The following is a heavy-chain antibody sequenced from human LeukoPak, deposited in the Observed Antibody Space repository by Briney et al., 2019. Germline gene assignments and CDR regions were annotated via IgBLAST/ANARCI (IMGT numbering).Heavy chain of an antibody. CDR3: ARRDYVWGSYRQPFDY. V-gene: IGHV4-34*01. Sequence: SSETLSLTCAVYGGSFSGYYWSWIRQPPGKGLEWIGEINHSGSTNYNPSLKSRVTISVDTSKNQFSLKLSSVTAADTAVYYCARRDYVWGSYRQPFDYWGQGTLVTVSS. J-gene: IGHJ4*02. D-gene: IGHD3-16*02. CDR1: GGSFSGYY. CDR2: INHSGST.